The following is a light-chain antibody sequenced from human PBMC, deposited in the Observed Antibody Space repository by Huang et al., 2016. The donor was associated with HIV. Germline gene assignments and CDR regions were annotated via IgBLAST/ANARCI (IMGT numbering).Light chain of an antibody. Sequence: DIQMTQSPSSLSASVGDRVTITCRASHNINNYLNWYQQKPGKAPNLLIFAASRLQSGVPSRFSGSGSGTDFNLTISSLQPEDFATYYCQHSPATFGQGTRLEIK. V-gene: IGKV1-39*01. CDR3: QHSPAT. J-gene: IGKJ2*01. CDR2: AAS. CDR1: HNINNY.